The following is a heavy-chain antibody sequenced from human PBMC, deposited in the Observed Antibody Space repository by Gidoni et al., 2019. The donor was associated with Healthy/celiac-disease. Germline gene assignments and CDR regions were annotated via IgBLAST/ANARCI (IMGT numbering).Heavy chain of an antibody. Sequence: QVQLQESGPGLVTPSQTLSLPCTFSGGSLSSVGYYWSWIRQHPGKGLEWIGYIYYSGSTYYNPSLKSRVTRSVDTAKNQFSLKLSSVTAADTAVDDCARGYCSSTSWRWYVDRWGRGTLVTVSS. V-gene: IGHV4-31*03. CDR2: IYYSGST. CDR1: GGSLSSVGYY. CDR3: ARGYCSSTSWRWYVDR. D-gene: IGHD2-2*01. J-gene: IGHJ2*01.